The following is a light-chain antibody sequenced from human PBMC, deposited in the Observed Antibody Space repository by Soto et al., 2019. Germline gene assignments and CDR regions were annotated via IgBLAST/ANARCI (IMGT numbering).Light chain of an antibody. J-gene: IGKJ1*01. CDR3: QHYNSYSEA. CDR2: TAS. Sequence: DIPMTQSPSTMSASVGDRVNITCRASLSISSLLGWYQQKPEKAPKLLIYTASTLKSGVPSRFSGSGAGTEFTLTSSSLQPDDFATYYYQHYNSYSEAFGQGTKVDIK. V-gene: IGKV1-5*03. CDR1: LSISSL.